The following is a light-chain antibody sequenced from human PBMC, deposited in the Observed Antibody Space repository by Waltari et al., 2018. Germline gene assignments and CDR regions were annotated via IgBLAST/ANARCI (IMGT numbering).Light chain of an antibody. J-gene: IGLJ2*01. CDR1: SPNIGAGYD. CDR3: QSYDSSLSVV. CDR2: DNN. V-gene: IGLV1-40*01. Sequence: QSVLTQPPSVSGAPGQRVTISCTGSSPNIGAGYDVHWYQQLPGTAPKLLIYDNNNRPPGVPDRFSGSKSGTSASLAITGLQAEDEADYYCQSYDSSLSVVFGGGTKLTVL.